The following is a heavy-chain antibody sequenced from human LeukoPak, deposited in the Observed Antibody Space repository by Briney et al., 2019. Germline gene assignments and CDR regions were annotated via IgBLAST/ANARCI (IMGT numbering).Heavy chain of an antibody. CDR1: GFTFSSNW. Sequence: GGSLRLSCEASGFTFSSNWMSWVRQAPGKGLEWVANIKQDGSEKYYVDSVKGRFTISRDSTKNSLSLQMNSLRSDDTAVYYCARVRSYGSGSYSYYFDYWGQGTLVTVSS. D-gene: IGHD3-10*01. CDR3: ARVRSYGSGSYSYYFDY. CDR2: IKQDGSEK. V-gene: IGHV3-7*05. J-gene: IGHJ4*02.